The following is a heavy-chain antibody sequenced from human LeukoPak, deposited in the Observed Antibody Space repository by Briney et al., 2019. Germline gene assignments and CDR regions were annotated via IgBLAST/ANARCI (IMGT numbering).Heavy chain of an antibody. CDR3: ARGWAMVRGVPFDY. V-gene: IGHV3-33*01. CDR2: IWYDGSKT. CDR1: GFTFSVYG. J-gene: IGHJ4*02. D-gene: IGHD3-10*01. Sequence: PGGPLRLSCAASGFTFSVYGMHWVRQAPGKGLEWVAVIWYDGSKTYYVDSVKGRFTISRDNSKNTLYLQMNSLRAEDTAVYYCARGWAMVRGVPFDYWGQGTLVTVSS.